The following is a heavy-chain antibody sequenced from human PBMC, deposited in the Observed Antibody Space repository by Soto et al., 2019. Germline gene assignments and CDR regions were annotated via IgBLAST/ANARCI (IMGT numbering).Heavy chain of an antibody. V-gene: IGHV1-69*12. J-gene: IGHJ3*02. CDR3: ARGRDGYIHDAFDI. CDR2: IIPIFGTA. CDR1: GGTFSSYA. Sequence: QVQLVQSGAEVKKPGSSVKVSCKASGGTFSSYAISWVRQAPGQGLEWMGGIIPIFGTANYAQKLQGRVTITGEVSTSTAYMELSSLRSEDRAVYYCARGRDGYIHDAFDIWGQGTMVTVSS. D-gene: IGHD5-12*01.